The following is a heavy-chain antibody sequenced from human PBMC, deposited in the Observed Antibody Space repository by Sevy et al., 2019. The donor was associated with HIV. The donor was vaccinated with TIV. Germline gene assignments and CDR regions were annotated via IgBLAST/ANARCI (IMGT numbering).Heavy chain of an antibody. CDR1: GFTFDDYA. Sequence: GGSLRLSCAASGFTFDDYAMHWVRQAPGKGLEWVSGLSWNSGSIGYADSVKGRFTISRDNAKNSLYLQMSSLRADDTAFYYCAKEVWSIPSRGDAFDIWGQGTLVTVSS. J-gene: IGHJ3*02. CDR3: AKEVWSIPSRGDAFDI. D-gene: IGHD1-1*01. V-gene: IGHV3-9*01. CDR2: LSWNSGSI.